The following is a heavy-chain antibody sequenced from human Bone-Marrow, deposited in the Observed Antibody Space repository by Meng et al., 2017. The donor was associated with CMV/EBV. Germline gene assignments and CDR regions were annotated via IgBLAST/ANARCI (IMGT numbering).Heavy chain of an antibody. CDR2: IYVSGTT. V-gene: IGHV4-39*07. Sequence: GSLRLSCTVSGGSISGTRYYWAWIRQSPGKGLEWIGTIYVSGTTYYNPSLKSRVTLSLDTSKNQYSLRLRSVTAADTAVYYCAREGVPAAMAYYYGMDVWGQGTTVTVSS. CDR3: AREGVPAAMAYYYGMDV. J-gene: IGHJ6*02. CDR1: GGSISGTRYY. D-gene: IGHD2-2*01.